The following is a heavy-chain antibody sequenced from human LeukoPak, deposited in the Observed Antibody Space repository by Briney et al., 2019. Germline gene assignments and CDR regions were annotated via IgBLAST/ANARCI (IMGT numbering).Heavy chain of an antibody. V-gene: IGHV3-30-3*01. CDR2: ISYDGSNK. D-gene: IGHD6-13*01. CDR3: ARGGGRSVIAAALSDY. Sequence: GGSLRLSCAASGFTFSSYAMHWVRQAPGKGLEWVAVISYDGSNKYYADSVKGRFTISRDNSKNTLYLQMNSLRAEDTAVYYCARGGGRSVIAAALSDYWGQGTLVTVSS. J-gene: IGHJ4*02. CDR1: GFTFSSYA.